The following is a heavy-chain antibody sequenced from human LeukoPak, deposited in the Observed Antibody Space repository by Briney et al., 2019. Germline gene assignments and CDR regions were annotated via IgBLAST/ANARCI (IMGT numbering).Heavy chain of an antibody. Sequence: GGSLRLSCAASGYTFSSYSMNWVRQAPGKGREWVSSISSSSSYIYYADSVKGRFTISRDNAKNSLYLQMNSLRAEDTAVYYCARDGYSSSWRYAFDIWRRGTLVTVCS. CDR1: GYTFSSYS. CDR2: ISSSSSYI. D-gene: IGHD6-13*01. CDR3: ARDGYSSSWRYAFDI. J-gene: IGHJ3*02. V-gene: IGHV3-21*01.